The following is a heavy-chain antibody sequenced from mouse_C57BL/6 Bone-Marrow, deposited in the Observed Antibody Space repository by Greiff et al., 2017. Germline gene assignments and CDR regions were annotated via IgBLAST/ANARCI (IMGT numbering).Heavy chain of an antibody. Sequence: QVQLQQPGAELVKPGASVKLSCKASGYTFTSYWMHWVKQRPGQGLEWIGMIHPNSGSTNYNEKFKSKATLTVDKSSSTAYMQLSSLTSEDSAVYYCSYYGSSYPFDYWGQGTTLTVSS. CDR2: IHPNSGST. D-gene: IGHD1-1*01. CDR3: SYYGSSYPFDY. CDR1: GYTFTSYW. J-gene: IGHJ2*01. V-gene: IGHV1-64*01.